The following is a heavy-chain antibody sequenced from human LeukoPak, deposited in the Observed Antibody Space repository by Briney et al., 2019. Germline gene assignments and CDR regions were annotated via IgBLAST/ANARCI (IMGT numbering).Heavy chain of an antibody. CDR1: GFTFSIYA. Sequence: GGSLRLSCAASGFTFSIYAMSWVRQAPGKVLEGVSSITGSCGSTYYADSVKGRFTIPRDNSKNTLYLQMNSLRADHTALYYCAKALVHLAFDIWGQGTMVTVSS. CDR2: ITGSCGST. V-gene: IGHV3-23*01. J-gene: IGHJ3*02. D-gene: IGHD6-13*01. CDR3: AKALVHLAFDI.